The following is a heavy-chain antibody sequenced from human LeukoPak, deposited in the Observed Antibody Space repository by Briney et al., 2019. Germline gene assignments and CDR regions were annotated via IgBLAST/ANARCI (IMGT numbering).Heavy chain of an antibody. CDR3: ASMVPYCGGDCYSAFDI. D-gene: IGHD2-21*02. CDR2: ISAYNGNT. Sequence: ASVKVSCKASGYTFSSYGITWVRQAPGQGLEWMGWISAYNGNTNYAQKLQGRVTMTTDTSTGTAYMELRSLRSDDTAVYYCASMVPYCGGDCYSAFDIWGQGTMVTVSS. V-gene: IGHV1-18*01. CDR1: GYTFSSYG. J-gene: IGHJ3*02.